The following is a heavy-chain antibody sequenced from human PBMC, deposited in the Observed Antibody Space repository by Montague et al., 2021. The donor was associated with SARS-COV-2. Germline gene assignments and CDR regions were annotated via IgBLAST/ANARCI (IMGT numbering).Heavy chain of an antibody. CDR3: ARHLAISGPAAVSDY. D-gene: IGHD2-2*01. V-gene: IGHV4-39*01. CDR1: GDSISSGYFY. Sequence: ETLSLTCTVSGDSISSGYFYWGWIRQPPGRGLEWVGTIHYSGITYYNPSLKSRVTISVDTSRNQFSLKLSSVTAADTAIYYCARHLAISGPAAVSDYWGQGTLVTVSS. J-gene: IGHJ4*02. CDR2: IHYSGIT.